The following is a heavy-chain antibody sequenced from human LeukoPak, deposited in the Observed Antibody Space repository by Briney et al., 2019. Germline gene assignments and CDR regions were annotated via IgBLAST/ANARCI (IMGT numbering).Heavy chain of an antibody. CDR3: ARGEMATTPDI. CDR2: INPNSGGK. D-gene: IGHD5-24*01. V-gene: IGHV1-2*02. Sequence: GASVKVSRKASGYTFTGYYMHWVRQAPGQGLEWMGWINPNSGGKNYAQKFQGRVTMTRDTSISTAYMELSRLRSDDTAVYYCARGEMATTPDIWGQGTMVTVSS. CDR1: GYTFTGYY. J-gene: IGHJ3*02.